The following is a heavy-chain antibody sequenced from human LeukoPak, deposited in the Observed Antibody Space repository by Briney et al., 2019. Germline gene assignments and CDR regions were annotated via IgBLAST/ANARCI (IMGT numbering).Heavy chain of an antibody. V-gene: IGHV4-34*01. CDR2: INHSGST. D-gene: IGHD5-18*01. Sequence: SETLSLTCAVYGGSFSGYYWSWICQPPGKGLEWIGEINHSGSTNYNPSLKSRVTISVDTSKNQFSLKLSSVTAADTAVYYCARHLQPLYYFDYWGQETLVTVSS. J-gene: IGHJ4*02. CDR3: ARHLQPLYYFDY. CDR1: GGSFSGYY.